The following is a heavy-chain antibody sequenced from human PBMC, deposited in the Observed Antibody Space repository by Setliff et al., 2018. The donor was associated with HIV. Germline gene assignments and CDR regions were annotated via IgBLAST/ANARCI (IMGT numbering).Heavy chain of an antibody. V-gene: IGHV1-69*13. CDR2: IIPVFGTT. J-gene: IGHJ4*02. Sequence: SVKVSCKASGGTFSSYAISWVRQAPGQGLDWMGGIIPVFGTTNYAQKFQGRVTITADESTSAAYMELSSLRSEDTAVYYCATKYFFDSSGYSLYYFYYWGPGTQVTVSS. D-gene: IGHD3-22*01. CDR3: ATKYFFDSSGYSLYYFYY. CDR1: GGTFSSYA.